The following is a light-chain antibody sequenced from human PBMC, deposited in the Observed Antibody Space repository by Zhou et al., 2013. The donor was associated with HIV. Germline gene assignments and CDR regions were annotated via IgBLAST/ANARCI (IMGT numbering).Light chain of an antibody. CDR3: QQYNNWPPSWT. V-gene: IGKV3-11*01. CDR2: DAS. J-gene: IGKJ1*01. CDR1: QSIDSY. Sequence: EIVLTQSPATLSVSPGERATLSCRASQSIDSYLAWYQQKPGQAPRLLIYDASKRATGIPARFSGSGSGTDFTLTINSLEPEDFAVYYCQQYNNWPPSWTFGQGTKVEIK.